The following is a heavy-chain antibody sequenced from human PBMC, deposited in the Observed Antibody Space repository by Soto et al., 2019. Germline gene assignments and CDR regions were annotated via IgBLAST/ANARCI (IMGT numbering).Heavy chain of an antibody. Sequence: SETLSLTCTVSGGSIRSGGYYWSWVRQNPRRGLEWIWNIYYSGNTYYNPSLKSRLTISVDTSKNQFSLKLSSVTAADTAVYYCARDGRNDFWSGYYTAYYGMDVWSQGTTVTVSS. V-gene: IGHV4-31*03. CDR3: ARDGRNDFWSGYYTAYYGMDV. J-gene: IGHJ6*02. CDR2: IYYSGNT. D-gene: IGHD3-3*01. CDR1: GGSIRSGGYY.